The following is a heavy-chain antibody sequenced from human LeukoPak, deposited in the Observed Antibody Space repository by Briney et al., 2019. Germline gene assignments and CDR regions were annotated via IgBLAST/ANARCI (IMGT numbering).Heavy chain of an antibody. CDR2: IWYDGSNK. J-gene: IGHJ6*02. V-gene: IGHV3-33*01. CDR1: GFTLSSYG. Sequence: PGGTLRLSCAASGFTLSSYGMHWVRQAPGKGLEWVAVIWYDGSNKYYADSVKGRFTICRDNSKNTLYLQMNSLRAEDTAVYYCARDCSGGSCYSAIHYYYGMDVWGQGTTVTVSS. CDR3: ARDCSGGSCYSAIHYYYGMDV. D-gene: IGHD2-15*01.